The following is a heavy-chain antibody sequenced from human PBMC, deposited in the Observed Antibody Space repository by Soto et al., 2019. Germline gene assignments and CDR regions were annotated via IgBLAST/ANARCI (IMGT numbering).Heavy chain of an antibody. J-gene: IGHJ4*02. V-gene: IGHV1-24*01. CDR2: FDPEDGET. CDR1: GGTFSSYA. CDR3: ASYDSSGYYYERRYFDY. Sequence: ASVKVSCKASGGTFSSYAISWVRQAPGKGLEWMGGFDPEDGETIYAQKFQGRVTMTEDTSTDTAYMELSSLRSEDTAVYYCASYDSSGYYYERRYFDYWGQGTLVTVSS. D-gene: IGHD3-22*01.